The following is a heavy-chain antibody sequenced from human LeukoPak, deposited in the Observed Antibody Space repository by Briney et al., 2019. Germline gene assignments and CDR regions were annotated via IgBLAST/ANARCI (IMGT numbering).Heavy chain of an antibody. CDR1: GGSISSYY. CDR3: ARDRRQLGTYYYYYYGMDV. J-gene: IGHJ6*02. D-gene: IGHD6-13*01. Sequence: SETLSLTCTVSGGSISSYYWSWIRQPPGKGLEWIGYIYYSGSTNYNPSLKSRVTISVDTSKNQFSLKLSSVTAADTAVYYCARDRRQLGTYYYYYYGMDVWGQGTTVTVSS. V-gene: IGHV4-59*01. CDR2: IYYSGST.